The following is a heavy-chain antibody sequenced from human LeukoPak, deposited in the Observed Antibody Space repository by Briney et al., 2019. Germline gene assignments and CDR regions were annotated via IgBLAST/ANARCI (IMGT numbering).Heavy chain of an antibody. CDR2: IYYSGST. CDR3: ARVIYVPYVFDI. Sequence: PSETLSLTCTVSGGSISSSSYYWGWIRQPPGTGLEWIGSIYYSGSTYYNPSLKSRVTISVDTSKNQFSLKLSSVTAADPAVYYCARVIYVPYVFDIWGQGTMVTVSS. J-gene: IGHJ3*02. D-gene: IGHD5/OR15-5a*01. V-gene: IGHV4-39*07. CDR1: GGSISSSSYY.